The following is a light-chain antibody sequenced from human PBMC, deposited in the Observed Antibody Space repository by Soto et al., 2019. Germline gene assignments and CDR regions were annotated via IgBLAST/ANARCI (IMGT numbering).Light chain of an antibody. CDR1: QSISSY. J-gene: IGKJ4*01. CDR3: QQRANWPLT. CDR2: GAS. V-gene: IGKV3-11*01. Sequence: EIVLTQSPDTLSLSPGERATLSCRAGQSISSYLAWYQQKPGQAPRLLIYGASNRATGIPARFSGSGSGTDFTLTISSLEPEDFALYYCQQRANWPLTFGGGTKVEIK.